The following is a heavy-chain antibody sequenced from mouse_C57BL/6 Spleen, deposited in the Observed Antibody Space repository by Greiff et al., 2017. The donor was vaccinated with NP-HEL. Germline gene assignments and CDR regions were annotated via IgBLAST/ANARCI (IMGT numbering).Heavy chain of an antibody. J-gene: IGHJ2*01. V-gene: IGHV1-9*01. CDR1: GYTFTGYW. CDR3: ARLDDGYYEDY. CDR2: ILPGSGST. D-gene: IGHD2-3*01. Sequence: QVQLQQSGAELMKPGASVKLSCKATGYTFTGYWIEWVKQRPGHGLEWIGEILPGSGSTNYIEKFKGKATFTADTSSNTAYMQLSSLTTEDSAIYYCARLDDGYYEDYWGQGTTLTVSS.